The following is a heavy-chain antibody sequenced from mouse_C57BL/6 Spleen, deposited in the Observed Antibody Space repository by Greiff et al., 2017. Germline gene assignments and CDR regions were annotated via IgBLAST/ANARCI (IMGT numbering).Heavy chain of an antibody. J-gene: IGHJ3*01. CDR1: GYTFTSYW. Sequence: QVQLQQPGAELVKPGASVKMSCKASGYTFTSYWINWVKQRPGQGLEWIGDIYPGSGSTNYNEKFKSKATLTVDTSSSTAYMQLSSLTSENSAVYYCARFYYDYDDGIAYWGQGTIVTVSA. CDR3: ARFYYDYDDGIAY. D-gene: IGHD2-4*01. V-gene: IGHV1-55*01. CDR2: IYPGSGST.